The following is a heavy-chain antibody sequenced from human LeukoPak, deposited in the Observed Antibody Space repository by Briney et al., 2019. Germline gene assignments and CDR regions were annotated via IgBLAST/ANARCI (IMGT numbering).Heavy chain of an antibody. Sequence: GGSGKVSCKASGYTFTSYAMNWVGQAPGQGLEWMGWINTNTGNPTYAQGFTGRFVFSLDTSVSTAYLQISSLKAEDTAVYYCASPDDYGDYVDAFDIWGQGTMVTVSS. J-gene: IGHJ3*02. CDR2: INTNTGNP. CDR1: GYTFTSYA. V-gene: IGHV7-4-1*02. D-gene: IGHD4-17*01. CDR3: ASPDDYGDYVDAFDI.